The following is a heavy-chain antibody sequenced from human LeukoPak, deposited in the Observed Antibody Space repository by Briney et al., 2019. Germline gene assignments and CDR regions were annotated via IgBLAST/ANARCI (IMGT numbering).Heavy chain of an antibody. CDR3: AKDAMIVVVRNAFDI. CDR2: IRSDGSNK. CDR1: GFTFSGYD. J-gene: IGHJ3*02. Sequence: GGSLRLSCAASGFTFSGYDMYWVRQAPGKGLEWVAFIRSDGSNKYHADSVKGRFTISRDNSKNTLYLQMNSLRAEDTAVYYCAKDAMIVVVRNAFDIWGQGTMVTVSS. D-gene: IGHD3-22*01. V-gene: IGHV3-30*02.